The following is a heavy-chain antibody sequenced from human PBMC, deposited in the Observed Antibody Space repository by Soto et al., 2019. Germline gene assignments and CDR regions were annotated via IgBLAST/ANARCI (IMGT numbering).Heavy chain of an antibody. CDR2: IIPVLGVT. Sequence: QVQLVQSGPEVKKPGSSVRISCRSGGHTFSSYTVSWVRQTPGQRLEWMGRIIPVLGVTNYSRKFKGRMTITADKSKTTAHMEMSSLKSEDTARYYCARRRYCGVVCYTQYYYGMDVWGQGTSVIVSS. CDR1: GHTFSSYT. V-gene: IGHV1-69*02. J-gene: IGHJ6*02. CDR3: ARRRYCGVVCYTQYYYGMDV. D-gene: IGHD2-21*02.